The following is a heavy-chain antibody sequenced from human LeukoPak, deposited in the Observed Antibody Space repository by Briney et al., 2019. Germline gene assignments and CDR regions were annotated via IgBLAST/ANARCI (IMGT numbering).Heavy chain of an antibody. CDR3: AGGSGTIFWYYGLDV. D-gene: IGHD1-14*01. J-gene: IGHJ6*02. Sequence: PSGTLSLTCAVSGGSFSSSNLWWLRHPPAGKLVGLIWIIYHSGSTNYNPSLKSRVTISGDKSKNPFSLKLSTLSAADTAVYYCAGGSGTIFWYYGLDVWGQGTTVTVSS. CDR2: IYHSGST. V-gene: IGHV4-4*02. CDR1: GGSFSSSNL.